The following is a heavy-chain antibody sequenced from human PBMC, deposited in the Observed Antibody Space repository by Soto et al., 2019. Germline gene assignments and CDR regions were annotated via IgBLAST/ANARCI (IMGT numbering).Heavy chain of an antibody. CDR3: ARGTPSPLIVRSSRGPWFDP. CDR1: GVSISSYC. V-gene: IGHV4-59*08. CDR2: MYYGGRT. Sequence: PSETLSLTSTVSGVSISSYCWSLIRQPPGKGLGWIGYMYYGGRTNYNPSLKSRVTISVDTSKMQVSLKLSSVTAADTAVYFCARGTPSPLIVRSSRGPWFDPWGQGTLVTVSS. J-gene: IGHJ5*02. D-gene: IGHD2-15*01.